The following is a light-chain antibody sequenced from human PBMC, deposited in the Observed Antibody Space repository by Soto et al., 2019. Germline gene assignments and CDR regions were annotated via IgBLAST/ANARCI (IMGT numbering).Light chain of an antibody. CDR2: DAS. CDR1: QSVGTY. CDR3: QQRRSWPLT. Sequence: EIVLTQSPATLSLSPGERATLSCRASQSVGTYFAWYQQKPGQAPRLLIYDASNRATGIPARFSGSGSGTEFTLTISSLEPEDFALYYCQQRRSWPLTFGGGTNVEIK. J-gene: IGKJ4*01. V-gene: IGKV3-11*01.